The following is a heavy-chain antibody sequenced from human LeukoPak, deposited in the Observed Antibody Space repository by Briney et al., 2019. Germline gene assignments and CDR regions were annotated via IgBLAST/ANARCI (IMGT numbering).Heavy chain of an antibody. CDR1: GGSFSGYY. V-gene: IGHV4-34*01. CDR3: ARVAAYYDILTGPYGMDV. CDR2: INHSGST. J-gene: IGHJ6*02. D-gene: IGHD3-9*01. Sequence: PSETLSLTRAVYGGSFSGYYWSWIRQPPGKGLEWIGEINHSGSTNYNPSLKSRVTISVDTSKNQFSLKLSSVTAADTAVYYCARVAAYYDILTGPYGMDVWGQGTTVTVSS.